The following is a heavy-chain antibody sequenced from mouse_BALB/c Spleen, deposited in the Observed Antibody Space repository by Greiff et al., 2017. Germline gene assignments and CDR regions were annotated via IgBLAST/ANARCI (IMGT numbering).Heavy chain of an antibody. CDR3: ARGDYGSSPAWFAY. CDR1: GFTFSDYY. J-gene: IGHJ3*01. Sequence: EVMLVESGGGLVKPGGSLKLSCAASGFTFSDYYMYWVRQTPEKRLAWVSTLSDGGSYTYYPDSVKGRFTISRDNAKNNLYLQMSSLKSEDTAMYYCARGDYGSSPAWFAYWGQGTLVTVSA. D-gene: IGHD1-1*01. V-gene: IGHV5-4*02. CDR2: LSDGGSYT.